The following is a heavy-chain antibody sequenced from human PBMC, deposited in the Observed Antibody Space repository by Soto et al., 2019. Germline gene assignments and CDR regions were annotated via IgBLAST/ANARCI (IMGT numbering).Heavy chain of an antibody. CDR2: INPILSMS. Sequence: QVQLVQSGAEVKRPGSSVKVSCKASGDTFAFYSINWVRQAPGLGLEWMGRINPILSMSNYAQRFQGRVTRTADKSTSTAYMVLNSLRSEDTGMYYCATSYGSGYRAFDYWGQGALVTVSS. J-gene: IGHJ4*02. D-gene: IGHD3-10*01. CDR1: GDTFAFYS. CDR3: ATSYGSGYRAFDY. V-gene: IGHV1-69*02.